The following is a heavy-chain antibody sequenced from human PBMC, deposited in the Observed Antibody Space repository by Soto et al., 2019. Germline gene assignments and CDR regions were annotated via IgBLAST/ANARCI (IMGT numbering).Heavy chain of an antibody. CDR1: GYTFTSYA. J-gene: IGHJ4*02. CDR2: ISAYNGNT. D-gene: IGHD3-10*01. CDR3: ARSGPPAGY. V-gene: IGHV1-18*01. Sequence: QVQLVQSGAEVKKPGASVKVSGKASGYTFTSYAISWVRQAPGQGLEWMGWISAYNGNTNYAQKLQGRVTMTTDTTTTSAYMELRSLGSADTAVYHCARSGPPAGYWGRGTLVTVSS.